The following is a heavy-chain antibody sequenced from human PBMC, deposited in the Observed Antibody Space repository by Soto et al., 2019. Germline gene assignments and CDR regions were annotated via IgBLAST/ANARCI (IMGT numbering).Heavy chain of an antibody. Sequence: ASLKVSCKASGYTFTSYGISWVRQAPGQGLEWMGWISAYNGNTNYAQKLQGRVTMTTDTSTSTAYMELRSLRSDDTAVYYCARVGLRITMIVVADDWFDPWGQGTLVTVSS. V-gene: IGHV1-18*01. D-gene: IGHD3-22*01. CDR2: ISAYNGNT. J-gene: IGHJ5*02. CDR1: GYTFTSYG. CDR3: ARVGLRITMIVVADDWFDP.